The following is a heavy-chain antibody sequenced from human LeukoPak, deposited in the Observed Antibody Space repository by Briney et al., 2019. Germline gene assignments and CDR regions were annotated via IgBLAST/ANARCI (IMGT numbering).Heavy chain of an antibody. J-gene: IGHJ4*02. D-gene: IGHD6-13*01. Sequence: GGSLRLSCAASGFTFSSYAMSWVRQAPAQGLEWVSAISGSGGSTYYADSVKGRFTISRDNSKNTLSLQMNSLRAEDTAVYYCAKGNRKAAATYQFDYWGQGTLVTVSS. CDR2: ISGSGGST. CDR3: AKGNRKAAATYQFDY. V-gene: IGHV3-23*01. CDR1: GFTFSSYA.